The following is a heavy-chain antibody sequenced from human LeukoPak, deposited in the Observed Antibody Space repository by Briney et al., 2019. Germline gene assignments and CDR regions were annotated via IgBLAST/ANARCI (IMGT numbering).Heavy chain of an antibody. D-gene: IGHD3-22*01. CDR1: GFTFSSYA. J-gene: IGHJ3*02. CDR2: ISYDGSNK. CDR3: ARVGFYESSSAFDI. Sequence: GGSLRPSCAASGFTFSSYAMHWVRQAPGKGLEWVAVISYDGSNKYYADSVKGRFTISRDNAKNSLYLQMNSLRAEDTAVYYCARVGFYESSSAFDIWGQGTMVTVSS. V-gene: IGHV3-30*04.